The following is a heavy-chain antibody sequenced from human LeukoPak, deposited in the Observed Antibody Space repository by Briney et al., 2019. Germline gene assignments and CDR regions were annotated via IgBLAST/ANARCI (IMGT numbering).Heavy chain of an antibody. Sequence: GGSLRLSCAASRFTFSSYWMSWVRQAPGKGLEWVANINQDASEKYYVDSVKGRFTISRDNAKNSLYLQMNSLRAEDTAVYYCARSGSNLKAGDDYWGQGTLVTVSS. CDR3: ARSGSNLKAGDDY. V-gene: IGHV3-7*01. D-gene: IGHD4-11*01. CDR2: INQDASEK. CDR1: RFTFSSYW. J-gene: IGHJ4*02.